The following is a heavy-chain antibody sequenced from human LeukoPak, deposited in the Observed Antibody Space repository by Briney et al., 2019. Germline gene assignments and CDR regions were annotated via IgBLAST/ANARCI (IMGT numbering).Heavy chain of an antibody. CDR1: GGSISSGGYY. CDR2: IYYSGST. D-gene: IGHD4-17*01. CDR3: AREQGGVTTDYYFDY. Sequence: SQTLSLTCTVSGGSISSGGYYWSWLRQHPGKGLEWIGYIYYSGSTYYNPSLKSRVTISVDTSKNQFSLKLSSVTAADTAVYYCAREQGGVTTDYYFDYWGQGTLVTVSS. J-gene: IGHJ4*02. V-gene: IGHV4-31*03.